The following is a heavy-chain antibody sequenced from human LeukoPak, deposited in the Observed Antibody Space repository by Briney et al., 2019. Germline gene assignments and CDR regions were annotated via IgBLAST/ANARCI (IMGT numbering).Heavy chain of an antibody. V-gene: IGHV1-2*02. CDR3: ARDLGYYDRLDQFDC. CDR1: GYTFTGYY. J-gene: IGHJ4*02. Sequence: ASVKVSCKASGYTFTGYYIHWVRQAPGQGLEWMGWIIPNSGGTNSAQQFQGRVTLTRDTSISTAYMELSRLRSDDTAVYYCARDLGYYDRLDQFDCWGQGTLVTVFS. D-gene: IGHD3-22*01. CDR2: IIPNSGGT.